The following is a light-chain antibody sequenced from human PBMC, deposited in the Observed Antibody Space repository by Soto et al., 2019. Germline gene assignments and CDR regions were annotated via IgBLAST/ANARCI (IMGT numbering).Light chain of an antibody. V-gene: IGLV2-8*01. Sequence: QSALTQPPSASGSPGQSVTISCTGTSSDVGGSNYVSWYQQHPGKVPKLIIYDVTKRPSGVPDRFSVSKSGNTASLAVSGLQAEDEADYYCSSQAGNNVIFGGGTKLTVL. CDR1: SSDVGGSNY. CDR3: SSQAGNNVI. CDR2: DVT. J-gene: IGLJ2*01.